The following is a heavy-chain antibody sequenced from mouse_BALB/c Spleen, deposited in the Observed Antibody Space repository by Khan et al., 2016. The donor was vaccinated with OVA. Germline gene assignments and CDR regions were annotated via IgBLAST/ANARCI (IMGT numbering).Heavy chain of an antibody. V-gene: IGHV5-6*01. CDR2: ISSGGSYT. Sequence: EVELVESGGDLVKPGGSLKLSCAASGFTFNSYVMSWVRQTPDKRLAWVAAISSGGSYTNYPDSVKGRFTLSRDNAKNTLYLQMSSLKSEDTAMYYCTRHRFTTAAAWFAYWGQGTLVTVSA. D-gene: IGHD1-2*01. J-gene: IGHJ3*01. CDR1: GFTFNSYV. CDR3: TRHRFTTAAAWFAY.